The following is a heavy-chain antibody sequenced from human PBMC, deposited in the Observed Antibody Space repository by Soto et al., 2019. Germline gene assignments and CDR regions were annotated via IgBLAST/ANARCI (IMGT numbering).Heavy chain of an antibody. D-gene: IGHD2-15*01. CDR2: MYYSGST. CDR3: AIDRPLHPSYHNFGMDV. Sequence: PSETLSLTCTVSGGSISSYYWSWIRQPPGKGLEWIGNMYYSGSTNNNSSLKSRVTISVDTSKNHFSLKLRSVTAADTAVYYCAIDRPLHPSYHNFGMDVWGQGITVTDSS. V-gene: IGHV4-59*01. CDR1: GGSISSYY. J-gene: IGHJ6*01.